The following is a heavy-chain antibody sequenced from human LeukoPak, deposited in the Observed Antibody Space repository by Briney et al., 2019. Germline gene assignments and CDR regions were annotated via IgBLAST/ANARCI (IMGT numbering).Heavy chain of an antibody. CDR3: ARDFYGSGTYYSY. J-gene: IGHJ4*02. V-gene: IGHV4-38-2*02. D-gene: IGHD3-10*01. CDR2: IYHSGST. CDR1: GYSISSGYY. Sequence: SETLSLTCAVSGYSISSGYYWGWIRQPPGKGLEWIGNIYHSGSTYYNPSLESRVTISLDTSKNQFSLKLSSVTAADTAVYYCARDFYGSGTYYSYWGQGTLVTVSS.